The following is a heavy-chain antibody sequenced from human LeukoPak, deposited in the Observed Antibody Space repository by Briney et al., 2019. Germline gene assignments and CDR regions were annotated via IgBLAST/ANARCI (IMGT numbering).Heavy chain of an antibody. V-gene: IGHV4-39*07. Sequence: SETLSLTCTVSGGSISTSSYYWGWVRQPPGKGLEWIGSFYYSGTTYYNPSLKSRVTISVDTSKNRMSLKLIYVTAADTAIYYCARDPSGLGESSPPARNRNGMDVWGQGTTVTVSS. CDR1: GGSISTSSYY. CDR3: ARDPSGLGESSPPARNRNGMDV. J-gene: IGHJ6*02. D-gene: IGHD3-16*02. CDR2: FYYSGTT.